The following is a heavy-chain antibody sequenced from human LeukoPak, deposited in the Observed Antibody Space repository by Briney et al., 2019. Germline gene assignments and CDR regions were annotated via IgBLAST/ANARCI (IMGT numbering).Heavy chain of an antibody. CDR1: GGSISSGSYY. Sequence: SETLSLTCTVSGGSISSGSYYWSWIRQPAGKGLEWIGRIYTSGSTNYNPSLKGRVTISVDTSKNQFSLKLSSVTAADTAVYYCARDTYYYDSSGYFPFDIWGQGTMVTVSS. D-gene: IGHD3-22*01. V-gene: IGHV4-61*02. CDR2: IYTSGST. CDR3: ARDTYYYDSSGYFPFDI. J-gene: IGHJ3*02.